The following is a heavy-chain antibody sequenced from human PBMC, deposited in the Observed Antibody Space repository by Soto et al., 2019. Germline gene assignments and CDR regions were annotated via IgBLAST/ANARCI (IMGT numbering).Heavy chain of an antibody. D-gene: IGHD2-8*01. CDR2: FDPEDGEA. CDR3: ATYMVYVKAYYYGMDV. Sequence: ASVKVSCKVSGYTLTELSMHWVRQAPGKGLEWMGGFDPEDGEAIYAQKFQGRVTMTEDTSTDTAYMELSSLRSEDTAVYYCATYMVYVKAYYYGMDVWGQGTTVTVSS. J-gene: IGHJ6*02. CDR1: GYTLTELS. V-gene: IGHV1-24*01.